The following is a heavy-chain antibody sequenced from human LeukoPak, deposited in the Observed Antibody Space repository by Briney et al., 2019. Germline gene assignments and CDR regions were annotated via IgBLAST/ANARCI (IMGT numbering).Heavy chain of an antibody. Sequence: GGSLRLSCVTSGFTFSNYAMNWVRQAPGKGLEWVSGIIGGSGGTTYYAESVEGRFSIPRDNSKNTLYLQMNSLRAEDTAVYYCASREDYGDYGGVYWGQGTLVTVSS. V-gene: IGHV3-23*01. CDR2: IIGGSGGTT. CDR3: ASREDYGDYGGVY. CDR1: GFTFSNYA. D-gene: IGHD4-17*01. J-gene: IGHJ4*02.